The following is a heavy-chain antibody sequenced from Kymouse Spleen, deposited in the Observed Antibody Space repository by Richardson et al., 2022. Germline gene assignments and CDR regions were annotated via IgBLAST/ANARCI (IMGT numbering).Heavy chain of an antibody. CDR1: GGSFSGYY. CDR2: INHSGST. Sequence: QVQLQQWGAGLLKPSETLSLTCAVYGGSFSGYYWSWIRQPPGKGLEWIGEINHSGSTNYNPSLKSRVTISVDTSKNQFSLKLSSVTAADTAVYYCARGIAARPDGWFDPWGQGTLVTVSS. J-gene: IGHJ5*02. D-gene: IGHD6-6*01. CDR3: ARGIAARPDGWFDP. V-gene: IGHV4-34*01.